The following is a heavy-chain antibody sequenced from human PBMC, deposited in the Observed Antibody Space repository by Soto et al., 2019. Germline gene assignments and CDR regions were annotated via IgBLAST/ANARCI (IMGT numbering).Heavy chain of an antibody. V-gene: IGHV1-2*02. Sequence: GASVKVSCKASGYTFTGNYMHWVRQAPGQGPEWMGWINPNSGGTNYAQKFQGRVTMTGDRSISTAYMELSRLRSDDTAVYYCAKRREAATLGSFDYWGQGTLVTVSS. CDR3: AKRREAATLGSFDY. CDR2: INPNSGGT. CDR1: GYTFTGNY. J-gene: IGHJ4*02. D-gene: IGHD7-27*01.